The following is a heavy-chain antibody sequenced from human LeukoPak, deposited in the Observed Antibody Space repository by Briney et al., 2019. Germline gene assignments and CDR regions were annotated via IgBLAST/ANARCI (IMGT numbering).Heavy chain of an antibody. CDR3: ARAVKFLDY. CDR2: INHSGST. D-gene: IGHD4-23*01. Sequence: SETLSLTCTVSGGSISSHYWSWIRQPPGKGLEWIGEINHSGSTNYNPSLKSRVTISVDTSKNQFSLKLSSVTAADTAVYYCARAVKFLDYWGQGTLVTVSS. CDR1: GGSISSHY. J-gene: IGHJ4*02. V-gene: IGHV4-34*01.